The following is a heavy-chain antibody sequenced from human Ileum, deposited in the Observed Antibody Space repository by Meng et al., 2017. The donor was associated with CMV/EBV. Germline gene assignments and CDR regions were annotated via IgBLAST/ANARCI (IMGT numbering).Heavy chain of an antibody. CDR3: TYGWPLKY. Sequence: QVQLSQSGPGLVQPSQTLALTCAGDSVSISTESWNWIRQSPSRGLEWLGRTWYGSKWYYEYAVSVKSRITIIPDTSQNQISLQLNSVTPDDTAVYYCTYGWPLKYWGQGSLVTVSS. V-gene: IGHV6-1*01. J-gene: IGHJ4*02. CDR2: TWYGSKWYY. CDR1: DSVSISTES. D-gene: IGHD3-10*01.